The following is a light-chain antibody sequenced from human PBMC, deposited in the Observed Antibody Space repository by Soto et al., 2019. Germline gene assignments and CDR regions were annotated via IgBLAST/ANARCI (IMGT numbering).Light chain of an antibody. CDR2: GAS. Sequence: EIVMTQSPATLSVSPGERVNLSCRASQSVRSNLAWYQQKPGQAPRLLIYGASTRATGLPARFSGSGSGTDFTLTISSLQSEDFAVYYCQQFSSYPLTFGGGTKVDIK. CDR3: QQFSSYPLT. CDR1: QSVRSN. J-gene: IGKJ4*01. V-gene: IGKV3-15*01.